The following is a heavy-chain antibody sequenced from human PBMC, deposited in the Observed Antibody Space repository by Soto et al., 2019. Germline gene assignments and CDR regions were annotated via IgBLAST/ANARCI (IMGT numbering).Heavy chain of an antibody. J-gene: IGHJ5*02. CDR3: ARERDNDVIGAVWFDP. Sequence: LSLTCTVSGGSIRSGDFYWSWIRQPPGKGLEWIGYIHHSGSTYYNPSLRSRLIISIDTSKNQFSLRLSSVTAADTAVYYCARERDNDVIGAVWFDPWGQGTLVTVSS. CDR2: IHHSGST. CDR1: GGSIRSGDFY. D-gene: IGHD2-21*01. V-gene: IGHV4-30-4*01.